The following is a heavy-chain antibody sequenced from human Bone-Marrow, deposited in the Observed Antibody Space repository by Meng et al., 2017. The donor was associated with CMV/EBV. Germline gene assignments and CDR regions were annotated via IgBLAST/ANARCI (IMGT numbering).Heavy chain of an antibody. V-gene: IGHV3-30*04. CDR3: ARDPRVAAAGVSTGVSNYFDC. D-gene: IGHD6-13*01. Sequence: GESLKISCEASGFTFSSYAMHWVRQAPGKGLEWVAVISYDGSNKYYADSVKGRFTISRDNSKNTLYLQMNSLRAEDTAVYYCARDPRVAAAGVSTGVSNYFDCWGQGTLVTVSS. CDR1: GFTFSSYA. J-gene: IGHJ4*02. CDR2: ISYDGSNK.